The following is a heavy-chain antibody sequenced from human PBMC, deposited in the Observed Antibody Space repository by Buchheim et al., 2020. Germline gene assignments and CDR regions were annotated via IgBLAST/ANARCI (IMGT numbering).Heavy chain of an antibody. CDR2: INPYSGDT. J-gene: IGHJ6*02. Sequence: QVQLVQSGSELKKPGASVKVSCKASGYTFTSYAMNWVRQAPGQGLEWMGWINPYSGDTNYAQNLQGRVTMTADTSTSTAYIELRSLRSDDTAVYYCASGGYSNGYRADIWGQGTT. V-gene: IGHV1-18*01. CDR3: ASGGYSNGYRADI. CDR1: GYTFTSYA. D-gene: IGHD5-18*01.